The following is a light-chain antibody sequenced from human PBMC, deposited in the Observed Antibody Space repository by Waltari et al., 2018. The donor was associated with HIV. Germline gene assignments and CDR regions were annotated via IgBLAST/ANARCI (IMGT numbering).Light chain of an antibody. Sequence: SYELTQPPSVSVSPGQTASITCSGDQLGDKYACWYQQKPGQSPVLVIYQDSKRPSGIPERFSGSNAGNTATLTISGTQAMDEADYYCQAWDSSTLRLFGGGTKLTVL. V-gene: IGLV3-1*01. CDR1: QLGDKY. CDR2: QDS. J-gene: IGLJ2*01. CDR3: QAWDSSTLRL.